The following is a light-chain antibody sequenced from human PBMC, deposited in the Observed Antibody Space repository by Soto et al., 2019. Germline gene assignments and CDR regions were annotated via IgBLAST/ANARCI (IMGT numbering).Light chain of an antibody. CDR3: QQSYSTPYST. Sequence: DVHMTLSPSSLSASVGYRVTITCQASQSISSYLNWYQQKPGKAPKLLIYAASSLQSGVPSRFSGSGSGTDFTLTISSLQPEDFATYYCQQSYSTPYSTFGPGTKVDIK. J-gene: IGKJ3*01. CDR1: QSISSY. CDR2: AAS. V-gene: IGKV1-39*01.